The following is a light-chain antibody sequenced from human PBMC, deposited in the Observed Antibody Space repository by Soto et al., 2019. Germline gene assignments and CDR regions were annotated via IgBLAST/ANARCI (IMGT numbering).Light chain of an antibody. CDR1: QGISNL. J-gene: IGKJ2*01. CDR2: AAS. CDR3: LQHNTYPYT. Sequence: DIQMTQSPSSLSASVGDRVTITCRASQGISNLLGWFQHKPGKAPKRLIYAASSLQGGVPSRFGGSGSGTEFTLPITGLQPEDFANYYCLQHNTYPYTFGQGTKREIK. V-gene: IGKV1-17*01.